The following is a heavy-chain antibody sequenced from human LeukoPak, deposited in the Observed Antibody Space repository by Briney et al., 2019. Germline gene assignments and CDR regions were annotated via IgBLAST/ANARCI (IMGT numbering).Heavy chain of an antibody. CDR3: ARDITPFNNPPTGIDY. V-gene: IGHV3-21*01. CDR1: GFTFSSYS. CDR2: ISSSSSYI. J-gene: IGHJ4*02. Sequence: GGSLRLSCAASGFTFSSYSMSWVRQAPGKGLEWVSSISSSSSYIYYADSVKGRFTISRDNAKNSLYLQMNSLRAEDTAVYYCARDITPFNNPPTGIDYWGQGTLVTVSS. D-gene: IGHD1-14*01.